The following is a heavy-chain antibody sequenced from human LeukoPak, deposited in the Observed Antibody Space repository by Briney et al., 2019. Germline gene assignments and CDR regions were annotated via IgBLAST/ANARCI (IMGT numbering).Heavy chain of an antibody. J-gene: IGHJ4*02. Sequence: PGGSLRLSCAASGFTFDDYTMHWVRQAPGKGLEWVSLISWDGGSTYYADSVKSRFTISRDNSKNSLYLQMNSLRTEDTALYYCAKDLGYSSSSFAFDYWGQGTLVTVSS. D-gene: IGHD6-6*01. V-gene: IGHV3-43*01. CDR3: AKDLGYSSSSFAFDY. CDR2: ISWDGGST. CDR1: GFTFDDYT.